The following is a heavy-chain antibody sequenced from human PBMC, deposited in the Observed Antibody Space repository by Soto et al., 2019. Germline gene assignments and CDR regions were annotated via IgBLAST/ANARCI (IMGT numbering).Heavy chain of an antibody. Sequence: SETLSLTCPVSGGSISSYYWSWIRQPPGKGLEWIGYIYYSGSTNYNPSLKSRVTISVDTSKNQFSLKLSSVTAADTAVYYCARVKIVATIAAFDYWGQGTLVTVSS. J-gene: IGHJ4*02. V-gene: IGHV4-59*01. D-gene: IGHD5-12*01. CDR3: ARVKIVATIAAFDY. CDR1: GGSISSYY. CDR2: IYYSGST.